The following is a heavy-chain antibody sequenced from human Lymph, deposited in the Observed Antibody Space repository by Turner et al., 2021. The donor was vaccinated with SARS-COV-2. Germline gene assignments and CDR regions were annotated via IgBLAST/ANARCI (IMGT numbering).Heavy chain of an antibody. CDR2: IWFDGSNK. CDR1: GFTFSSYG. Sequence: QVQLVESGGGVVQPGRSLRLSCAASGFTFSSYGMHWVRQAPGKGLEWVAAIWFDGSNKYYADSVKGRFTISRDSSKNTLYLQMNSLTAEDTAVYYCARDFVAVTGPFDYWGQGTLVTVSS. D-gene: IGHD6-19*01. V-gene: IGHV3-33*01. CDR3: ARDFVAVTGPFDY. J-gene: IGHJ4*02.